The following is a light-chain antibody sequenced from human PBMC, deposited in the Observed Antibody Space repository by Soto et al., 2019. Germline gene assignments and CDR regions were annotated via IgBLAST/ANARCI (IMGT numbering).Light chain of an antibody. V-gene: IGLV2-23*02. CDR3: CSYAGSSTLV. J-gene: IGLJ1*01. CDR2: EVS. CDR1: SSDVGSYNL. Sequence: QSVLTQPASVSGSPGQSITISCTGTSSDVGSYNLVSWYQQHPGKAPKLMIYEVSKRPSGGSNRFSGSKSGNTASLTISGLQAEDEADYYCCSYAGSSTLVFGTGTKVTVL.